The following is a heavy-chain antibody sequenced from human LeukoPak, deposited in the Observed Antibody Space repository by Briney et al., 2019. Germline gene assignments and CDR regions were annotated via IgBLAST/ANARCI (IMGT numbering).Heavy chain of an antibody. CDR1: GFTFSSFE. V-gene: IGHV3-48*03. Sequence: PGGSLRLSCAASGFTFSSFEMNWVRQAPGKGPEWLSYISGSGSTKYYADSVKGRFTISRDNAKNSLFLQLNSLRAEDTALYCCARVRPYSETNYDPYYYYVDVWGKGTTVTVSS. CDR2: ISGSGSTK. D-gene: IGHD3-10*01. J-gene: IGHJ6*03. CDR3: ARVRPYSETNYDPYYYYVDV.